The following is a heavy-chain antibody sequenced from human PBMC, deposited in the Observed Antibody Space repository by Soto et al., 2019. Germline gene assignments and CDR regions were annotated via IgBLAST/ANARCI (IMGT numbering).Heavy chain of an antibody. V-gene: IGHV4-34*01. CDR3: ARGRESGYSSSSWFDP. D-gene: IGHD6-6*01. Sequence: PSETLSLTCAVYGGSFSGFYWSWIRQPPGKGLEWIGEINHSGSTNYNPSLKSRVTISVDTSKNQFSLKLSSVTAADTAVYYCARGRESGYSSSSWFDPWGQGTLVTDSS. J-gene: IGHJ5*02. CDR1: GGSFSGFY. CDR2: INHSGST.